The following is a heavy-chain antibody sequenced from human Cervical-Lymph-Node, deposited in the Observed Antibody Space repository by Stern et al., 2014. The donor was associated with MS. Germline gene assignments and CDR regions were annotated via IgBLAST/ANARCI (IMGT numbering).Heavy chain of an antibody. CDR2: IVVGSGNT. CDR3: AAGCVTTTCPTPLPNYGMDV. Sequence: QLVESGPEVKKPGTSVKVSCKASGFTFSHSAMQWVRQARGQRLDWIGWIVVGSGNTNYAQKFQERVTITRDMSTTTAYMELSSLRSEDTAVYYCAAGCVTTTCPTPLPNYGMDVWGQGTTVTVSS. V-gene: IGHV1-58*02. CDR1: GFTFSHSA. D-gene: IGHD2-2*01. J-gene: IGHJ6*02.